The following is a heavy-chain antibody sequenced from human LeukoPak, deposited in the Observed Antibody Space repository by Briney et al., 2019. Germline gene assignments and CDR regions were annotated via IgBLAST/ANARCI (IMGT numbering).Heavy chain of an antibody. Sequence: SQTLSLTCTVSGGSISSGSYYWSWIRQPAGKGLEWIGRIYTSGSTNYNPSLKSRVTISVDTSKNQFSLKLSSVTAADAAVYYCARDRKYYYDSSGYYNYYFDYWGQGTLVTVSS. J-gene: IGHJ4*02. D-gene: IGHD3-22*01. CDR2: IYTSGST. CDR1: GGSISSGSYY. V-gene: IGHV4-61*02. CDR3: ARDRKYYYDSSGYYNYYFDY.